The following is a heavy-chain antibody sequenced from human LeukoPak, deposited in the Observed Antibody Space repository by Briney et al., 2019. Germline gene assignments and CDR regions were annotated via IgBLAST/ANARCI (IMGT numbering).Heavy chain of an antibody. J-gene: IGHJ6*03. V-gene: IGHV4-34*01. D-gene: IGHD6-19*01. CDR2: INHSGST. CDR1: GGSFSGYY. Sequence: PSETLSLTCAVYGGSFSGYYWSWIRQPPGKGLEWIGEINHSGSTNYNPSLKSRVTISVDTSKNQFSLKLSSVTAADTAVYYCARLVSSGWGNYYYYMDVWGKGTTVTISS. CDR3: ARLVSSGWGNYYYYMDV.